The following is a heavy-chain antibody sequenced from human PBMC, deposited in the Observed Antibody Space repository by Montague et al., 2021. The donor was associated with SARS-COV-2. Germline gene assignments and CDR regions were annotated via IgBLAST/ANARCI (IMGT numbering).Heavy chain of an antibody. D-gene: IGHD1-1*01. CDR2: TYYRSKWYN. Sequence: CAISGDSVSSNSATWNWVRQSPSRGLEWLGRTYYRSKWYNDYAVSVRGRVTINPDTSKNQFSLQLNSVTPEDTAIYYCTSGREGNYNVMDVWGQGTTVTDSS. CDR3: TSGREGNYNVMDV. V-gene: IGHV6-1*01. J-gene: IGHJ6*02. CDR1: GDSVSSNSAT.